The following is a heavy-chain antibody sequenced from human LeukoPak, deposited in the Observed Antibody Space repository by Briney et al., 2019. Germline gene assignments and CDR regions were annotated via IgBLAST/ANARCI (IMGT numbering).Heavy chain of an antibody. Sequence: SGPTLLHPTPTLTLTCTFSGFSLSTSGVGVGWIRQPPGKALEWLALIYWDDDKRYSPSLKSRLTITKDTSKNQVVLTMTNMDPVDTATYYCAHRPPIYSGGYVFGYWGQGTLVTVSS. CDR2: IYWDDDK. D-gene: IGHD1-26*01. CDR1: GFSLSTSGVG. CDR3: AHRPPIYSGGYVFGY. J-gene: IGHJ4*02. V-gene: IGHV2-5*02.